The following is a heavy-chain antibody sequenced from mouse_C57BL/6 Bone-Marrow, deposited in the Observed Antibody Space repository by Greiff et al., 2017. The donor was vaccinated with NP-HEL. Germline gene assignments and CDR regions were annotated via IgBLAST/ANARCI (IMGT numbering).Heavy chain of an antibody. CDR3: ARFGYYVFFAY. CDR2: INPNNGGT. J-gene: IGHJ3*01. D-gene: IGHD2-3*01. V-gene: IGHV1-22*01. CDR1: GYTFTDYN. Sequence: EVQLHQSGPELVKPGASVKMSCKASGYTFTDYNMHWVKQSHGKSLEWIGYINPNNGGTSYNQKFKGKATLTVNKSSSTAYMELRSLTSEDSAVYYCARFGYYVFFAYWGQGTLVTVSA.